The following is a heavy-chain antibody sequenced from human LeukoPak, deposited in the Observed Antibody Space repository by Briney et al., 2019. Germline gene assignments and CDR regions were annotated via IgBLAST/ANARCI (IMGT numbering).Heavy chain of an antibody. Sequence: ASVKVSCKASGYTFTSYAISWVRQAPGQGLEWMGGIIPIFGTANYAQKFQGRVTITADESTSTAYMELSSLRSEDTAVYYCARGPITMVRGVIMPYYYYMDVWGKGTTVTISS. CDR3: ARGPITMVRGVIMPYYYYMDV. CDR1: GYTFTSYA. D-gene: IGHD3-10*01. V-gene: IGHV1-69*13. CDR2: IIPIFGTA. J-gene: IGHJ6*03.